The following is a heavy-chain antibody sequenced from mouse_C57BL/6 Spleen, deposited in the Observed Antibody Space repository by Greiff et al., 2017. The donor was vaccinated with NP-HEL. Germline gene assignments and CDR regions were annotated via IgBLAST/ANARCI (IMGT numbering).Heavy chain of an antibody. D-gene: IGHD2-2*01. CDR1: GYTFTDYN. J-gene: IGHJ2*01. CDR3: ARGTTMVTTTAYYFDY. V-gene: IGHV1-18*01. CDR2: INPNNGGT. Sequence: VQLQQSGPELVKPGASVKIPCKASGYTFTDYNMDWVKQSHGKSLEWIGDINPNNGGTIYNQKFKGKATLTVDKSSSTAYMELRSLTSEDTAVYYCARGTTMVTTTAYYFDYWGQGTTLTVSS.